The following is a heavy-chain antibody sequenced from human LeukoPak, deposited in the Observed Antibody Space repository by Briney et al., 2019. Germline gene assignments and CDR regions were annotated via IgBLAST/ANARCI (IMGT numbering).Heavy chain of an antibody. CDR3: ARGPGRVRGVIHDRFQIWFHP. CDR2: INHSGST. Sequence: SETLSLTCAVYGGSFSGYYWSWIRQPPGKGLEWIGEINHSGSTNYNPSLKSRVTISVDTSKNQFSLKLSSLTAADTAMYYCARGPGRVRGVIHDRFQIWFHPWGQGTLVTVSS. V-gene: IGHV4-34*01. D-gene: IGHD3-10*01. J-gene: IGHJ5*02. CDR1: GGSFSGYY.